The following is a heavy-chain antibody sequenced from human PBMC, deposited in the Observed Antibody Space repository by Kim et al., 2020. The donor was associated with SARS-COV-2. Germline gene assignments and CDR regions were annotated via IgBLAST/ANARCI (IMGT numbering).Heavy chain of an antibody. D-gene: IGHD2-2*01. CDR2: ISYDGSNK. V-gene: IGHV3-30-3*01. J-gene: IGHJ6*03. Sequence: GGSLRLSCAASGFTFSSYAMHWVRQAPGKGLEWVAVISYDGSNKYYADSVKGRFTISRDNSKNTLYLQMNSLRAEDTAVYYCARWMRGASLPVEWYYYYMDVWGKGTTVTVSS. CDR1: GFTFSSYA. CDR3: ARWMRGASLPVEWYYYYMDV.